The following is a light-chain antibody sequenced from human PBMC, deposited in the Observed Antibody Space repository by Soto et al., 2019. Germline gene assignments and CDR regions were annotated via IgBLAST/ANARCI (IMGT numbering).Light chain of an antibody. CDR2: GAS. CDR1: QSVRSN. J-gene: IGKJ5*01. CDR3: QQYTTWPPIT. V-gene: IGKV3-15*01. Sequence: EIVMTQSPATLSVSPGERVTLSCRASQSVRSNLAWYQQKPGQAPRLLIYGASTRATGLPARFSGSGSGTDFTLTISSLQSEDFAIYYCQQYTTWPPITFGQGTRLEIK.